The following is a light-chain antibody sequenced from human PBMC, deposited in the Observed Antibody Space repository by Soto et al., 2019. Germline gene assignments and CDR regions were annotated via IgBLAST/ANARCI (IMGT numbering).Light chain of an antibody. CDR1: QSISSY. J-gene: IGKJ3*01. CDR2: AAS. V-gene: IGKV1-39*01. CDR3: QQSYSTPFT. Sequence: DIXXTQSPSSLSASVGDRVTITCRASQSISSYLNWYQQKPGKAPKLLIYAASSLQSGVPSRFSGSGSGTDFTLTISSLQPEDFATYYCQQSYSTPFTFGPGTKVDIK.